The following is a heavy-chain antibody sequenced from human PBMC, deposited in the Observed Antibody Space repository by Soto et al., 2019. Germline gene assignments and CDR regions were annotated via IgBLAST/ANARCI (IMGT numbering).Heavy chain of an antibody. CDR1: GFTFSSYA. CDR3: ARVATVVYPDY. Sequence: QVQLVESGGGVVQPGRSLRLSCAASGFTFSSYAMHWVRQAPGKGREWVAVISYDGSNKYYADSVKGRFTISRDNSKNTLYLQMNSLRAEDTAVYYCARVATVVYPDYWGQGTLVTVSS. J-gene: IGHJ4*02. D-gene: IGHD4-17*01. CDR2: ISYDGSNK. V-gene: IGHV3-30-3*01.